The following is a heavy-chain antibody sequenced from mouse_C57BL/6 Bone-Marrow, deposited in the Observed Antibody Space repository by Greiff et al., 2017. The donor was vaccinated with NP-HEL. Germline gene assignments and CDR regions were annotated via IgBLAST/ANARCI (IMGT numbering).Heavy chain of an antibody. CDR1: GYTFTDYY. CDR2: INPNNGGT. V-gene: IGHV1-26*01. D-gene: IGHD1-1*01. CDR3: ARRRDYGSSYFDY. J-gene: IGHJ2*01. Sequence: EVQLQQSGPELVKPGASVKISCKASGYTFTDYYMNWVKQSHGKSLEWIGDINPNNGGTSYNQKFKGKATLTVDKSSSTAYMELRSLTSEDSAVYYCARRRDYGSSYFDYWGQGTTLTVSS.